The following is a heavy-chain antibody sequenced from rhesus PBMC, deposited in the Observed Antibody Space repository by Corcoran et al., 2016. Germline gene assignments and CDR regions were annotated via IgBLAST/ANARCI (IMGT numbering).Heavy chain of an antibody. V-gene: IGHV1-70*01. Sequence: QEQLVQSGAEVKKPGASVKVSCKASGYIFTSYVILWLRQAPGQGFEWMGGIHPGYCSTSYAQKFQGRVTITADMSTSTVYMELSSLRSEDMAVYYCAAGLTGLFDYWGQGVLVTVSS. CDR3: AAGLTGLFDY. CDR1: GYIFTSYV. J-gene: IGHJ4*01. CDR2: IHPGYCST. D-gene: IGHD7-45*01.